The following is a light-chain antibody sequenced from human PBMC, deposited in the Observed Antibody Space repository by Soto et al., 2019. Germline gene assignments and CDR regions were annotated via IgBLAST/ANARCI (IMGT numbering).Light chain of an antibody. CDR1: SSDVGSYNL. J-gene: IGLJ3*02. CDR3: CSDAGSRV. V-gene: IGLV2-23*01. CDR2: EGS. Sequence: QSALTQPASVSGSPGQSITISCTGTSSDVGSYNLVSWYQQHPGKAPKLMIYEGSKRPSGVSNRFSGSKSGNTASLTISGLEAEAEADYYCCSDAGSRVFGRGTKLTVL.